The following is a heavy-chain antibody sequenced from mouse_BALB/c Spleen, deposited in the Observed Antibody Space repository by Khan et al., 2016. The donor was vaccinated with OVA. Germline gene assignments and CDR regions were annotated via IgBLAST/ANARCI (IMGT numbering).Heavy chain of an antibody. CDR3: ARGYWYFDV. V-gene: IGHV9-3-1*01. D-gene: IGHD2-2*01. Sequence: QIQLVQSGPELKKPGETVKISCKASGYTFTNYGMNWVKQPPGKGLKWMGWINTYTGEPTYADDFKGRFAFSLETSASTAYLQINNLKNEDTATXFCARGYWYFDVWGAGTTVTVSS. J-gene: IGHJ1*01. CDR2: INTYTGEP. CDR1: GYTFTNYG.